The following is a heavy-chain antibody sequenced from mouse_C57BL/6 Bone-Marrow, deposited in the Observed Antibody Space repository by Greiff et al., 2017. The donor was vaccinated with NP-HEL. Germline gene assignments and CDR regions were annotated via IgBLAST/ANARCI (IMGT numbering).Heavy chain of an antibody. CDR2: IRSGGSYT. J-gene: IGHJ3*01. D-gene: IGHD2-4*01. V-gene: IGHV5-6*01. CDR1: GFTFSSYG. Sequence: EVQVVESGGDLVKPGGSLKLSCAASGFTFSSYGMSWVRQTPDKRLEWVATIRSGGSYTYYPDSVKGRFTISRDNAKNTLYLQMSSLKSEDTAMYYCASPYDYDVAWVAYWGQGTLVTVSA. CDR3: ASPYDYDVAWVAY.